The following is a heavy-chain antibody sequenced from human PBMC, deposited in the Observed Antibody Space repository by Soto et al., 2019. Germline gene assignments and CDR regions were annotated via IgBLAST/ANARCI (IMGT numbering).Heavy chain of an antibody. CDR2: IIPIFGTA. Sequence: SVKVSCKASGGTFSSYAISWVRQAPGQGLEWMGGIIPIFGTANYAQKFQGRVTITADESTSTAYMELSSLRSEDTAVYYCARVGDSSGYQMIDFDYWGQGTLVTVSS. CDR3: ARVGDSSGYQMIDFDY. D-gene: IGHD3-22*01. V-gene: IGHV1-69*13. CDR1: GGTFSSYA. J-gene: IGHJ4*02.